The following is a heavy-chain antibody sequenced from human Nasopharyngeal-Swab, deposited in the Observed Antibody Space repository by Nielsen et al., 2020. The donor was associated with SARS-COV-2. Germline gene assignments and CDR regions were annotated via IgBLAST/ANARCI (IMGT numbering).Heavy chain of an antibody. V-gene: IGHV3-7*03. J-gene: IGHJ6*02. CDR2: IKQDGSEK. Sequence: GGSLRLSCAAAGFTCSSYWMSWVRQAPGKGREGEANIKQDGSEKYYVDSVKGRFTISRDNAKNSLYLQMNSLRAEDTAVYYCARDKGIDFWSGLGVSGMDVWGQGTTVTVSS. D-gene: IGHD3-3*01. CDR3: ARDKGIDFWSGLGVSGMDV. CDR1: GFTCSSYW.